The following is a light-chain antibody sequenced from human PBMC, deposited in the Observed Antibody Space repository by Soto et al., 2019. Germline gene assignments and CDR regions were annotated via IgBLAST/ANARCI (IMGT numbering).Light chain of an antibody. V-gene: IGKV3-11*01. Sequence: DIVLTQSPATLSLSPGERATLSCRASQSVGTSLAWYQQRPGQAPRLLLSAASTRATGIPARFSGSGSGTDFTLTISSLQAEDVAVYYCQQRTNWPPRDTFGQGTEVDIK. CDR2: AAS. J-gene: IGKJ2*01. CDR1: QSVGTS. CDR3: QQRTNWPPRDT.